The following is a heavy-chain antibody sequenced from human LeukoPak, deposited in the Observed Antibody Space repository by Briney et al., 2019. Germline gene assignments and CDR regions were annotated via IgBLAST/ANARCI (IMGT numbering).Heavy chain of an antibody. D-gene: IGHD5-18*01. V-gene: IGHV7-4-1*02. Sequence: ASVKVPRKASGYTFTKYAMNWVRQAPGQGLEWMGWINTNTGNPTYAQGFTGRFVFSLDTSVSTAYLRISSLKAEDTAVYYCARGVGHRGQEHSYVYYFDYWGQGPLVTVSS. J-gene: IGHJ4*02. CDR2: INTNTGNP. CDR3: ARGVGHRGQEHSYVYYFDY. CDR1: GYTFTKYA.